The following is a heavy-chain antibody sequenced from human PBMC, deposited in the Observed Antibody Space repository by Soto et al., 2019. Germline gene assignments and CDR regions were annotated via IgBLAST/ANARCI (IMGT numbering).Heavy chain of an antibody. CDR3: ARDREYYDSSGLYFDY. CDR2: TYHGWNT. Sequence: SETLSLTCSVSGGSISDYYWSWIRQPPGKGLEWIGYTYHGWNTNYNPSLKSRVTISVDTSKNQFSLKLISVTAADTAVYYCARDREYYDSSGLYFDYWGQGTLVTVSS. V-gene: IGHV4-59*01. CDR1: GGSISDYY. J-gene: IGHJ4*02. D-gene: IGHD3-22*01.